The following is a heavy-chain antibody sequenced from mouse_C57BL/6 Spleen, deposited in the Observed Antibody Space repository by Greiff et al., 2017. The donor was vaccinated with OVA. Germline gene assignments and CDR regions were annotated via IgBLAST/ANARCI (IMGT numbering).Heavy chain of an antibody. CDR1: GYTFTSYG. Sequence: QVQLKQSGAELARPGASVKLSCKASGYTFTSYGISWVKQRPGQGLEWIGEIYPRSGNTYYNEKFKGKATLTADKSSSTAYMELRSLTSEDSAVYFCARGTIYYGNYGYFDVWGTGTTVTVSS. J-gene: IGHJ1*03. V-gene: IGHV1-81*01. D-gene: IGHD2-1*01. CDR2: IYPRSGNT. CDR3: ARGTIYYGNYGYFDV.